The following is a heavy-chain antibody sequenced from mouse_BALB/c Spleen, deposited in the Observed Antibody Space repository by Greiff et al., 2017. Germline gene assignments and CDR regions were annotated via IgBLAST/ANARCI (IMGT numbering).Heavy chain of an antibody. CDR3: ARNRGWDWFAY. D-gene: IGHD3-3*01. CDR2: IWSGGST. V-gene: IGHV2-2*02. J-gene: IGHJ3*01. Sequence: VQLVESGPGLVQPSQSLSITCTVSGFSLTSYGVHWVRQSPGKGLEWLGVIWSGGSTDYNAAFISRLSISKDNSKSQVFFKMNSLQANDTAIYYCARNRGWDWFAYWGQGTLVTVSA. CDR1: GFSLTSYG.